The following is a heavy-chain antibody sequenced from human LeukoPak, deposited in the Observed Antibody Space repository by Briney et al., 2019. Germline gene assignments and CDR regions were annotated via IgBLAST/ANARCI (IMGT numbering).Heavy chain of an antibody. CDR3: ARGVFAPAAQPLVF. Sequence: SETLSLTCTVSGDSFSYFYWSWIRQPPGKGLEWIGYIYNSGSTSYNPSLKSRVTISLGTSQNQFSLKLSSLTAADTAVYYCARGVFAPAAQPLVFWGNGTPVTLSS. CDR1: GDSFSYFY. J-gene: IGHJ4*01. CDR2: IYNSGST. D-gene: IGHD2-2*01. V-gene: IGHV4-59*01.